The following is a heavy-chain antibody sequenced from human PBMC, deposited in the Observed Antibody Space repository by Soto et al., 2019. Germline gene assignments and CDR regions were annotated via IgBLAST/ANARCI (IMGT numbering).Heavy chain of an antibody. CDR2: ISGSGGST. CDR3: ARVLCSSTSCYQDY. CDR1: GFTFSNYA. D-gene: IGHD2-2*01. J-gene: IGHJ4*02. Sequence: GGSLRLSCAASGFTFSNYALTWVRQAPGKGLEWVSTISGSGGSTYYADSVKGRFTISRDNAKNSLYLQMNSLRAEDTAVYYCARVLCSSTSCYQDYWGQGTLVTVS. V-gene: IGHV3-23*01.